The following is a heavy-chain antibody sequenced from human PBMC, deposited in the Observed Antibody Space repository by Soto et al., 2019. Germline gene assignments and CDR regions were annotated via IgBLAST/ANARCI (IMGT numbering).Heavy chain of an antibody. CDR3: ARGYCTSTSCPRAHYGLDV. Sequence: EVQLVESGGGLVQPGGSLRLSCAASGFTFSDHYMDWVRQAPGKGLEWVGRTASKEDSYTTGYAASVRGRFTVSRDDSKSSLFLQMNSLRTEDTAVYYCARGYCTSTSCPRAHYGLDVWGQGTTVTVSS. CDR2: TASKEDSYTT. D-gene: IGHD2-2*01. J-gene: IGHJ6*02. CDR1: GFTFSDHY. V-gene: IGHV3-72*01.